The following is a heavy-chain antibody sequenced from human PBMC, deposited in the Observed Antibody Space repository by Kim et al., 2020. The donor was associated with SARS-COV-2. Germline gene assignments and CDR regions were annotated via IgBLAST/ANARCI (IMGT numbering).Heavy chain of an antibody. CDR2: IRSQTNNYAT. CDR3: RTDTPEAFDV. J-gene: IGHJ3*01. V-gene: IGHV3-73*01. Sequence: GVSLRLSCAASGFTFSDSALHWVRQASGKGLEWVGRIRSQTNNYATAYATSVKGRFTISRDDSKKTAYLQMNSLTTEDTAVYYCRTDTPEAFDVWGQGTVVTVSS. CDR1: GFTFSDSA.